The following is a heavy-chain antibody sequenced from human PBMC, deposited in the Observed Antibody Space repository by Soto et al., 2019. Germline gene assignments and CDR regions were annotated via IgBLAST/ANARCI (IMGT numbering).Heavy chain of an antibody. CDR1: GGSISSYY. J-gene: IGHJ4*02. Sequence: QVQLQESGPGLVKPSETLSLTCTVSGGSISSYYWSWIRQPPGKGLEWIGYIYYGGSTNYTPSLKSRVTISVDTSKNQFSLKLSSVTAADTAVYYCATYSSGWEEFDYWGQGTLVTVSS. CDR3: ATYSSGWEEFDY. CDR2: IYYGGST. D-gene: IGHD6-19*01. V-gene: IGHV4-59*01.